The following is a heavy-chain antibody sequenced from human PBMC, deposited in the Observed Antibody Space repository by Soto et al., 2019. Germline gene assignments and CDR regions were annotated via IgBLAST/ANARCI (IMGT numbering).Heavy chain of an antibody. J-gene: IGHJ4*02. CDR3: ARLGHHLGYCSTSSCYHPPGDDY. CDR1: GGSITSGDYY. V-gene: IGHV4-30-4*01. Sequence: QVQLQESGPGLVKPSQTLSLTCTVSGGSITSGDYYWSWIRQPPGKGLEWIGYVYYSGSTYYNPSLTSRVTISVDTSKNQFSLKVSSMTAADTAVYYCARLGHHLGYCSTSSCYHPPGDDYWGQGTLVTVSS. CDR2: VYYSGST. D-gene: IGHD2-2*01.